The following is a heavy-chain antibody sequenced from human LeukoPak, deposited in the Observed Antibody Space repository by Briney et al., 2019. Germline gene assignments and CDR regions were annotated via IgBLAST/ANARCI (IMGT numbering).Heavy chain of an antibody. CDR1: GFIFSSYW. J-gene: IGHJ4*02. CDR2: IKQDGSEK. CDR3: ARDLPDY. V-gene: IGHV3-7*01. Sequence: GGSLRLSCAGSGFIFSSYWMSWVRQAPGKGLEWVANIKQDGSEKFYVDSVKGRFTISRDNAKNPLYLQMNSLRAEDTAVYYCARDLPDYWGQGTLVTVSS.